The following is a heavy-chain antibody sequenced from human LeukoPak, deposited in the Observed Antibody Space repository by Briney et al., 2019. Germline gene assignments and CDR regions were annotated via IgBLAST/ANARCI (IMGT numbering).Heavy chain of an antibody. Sequence: PGGSLRLSCAASGFTFSSYAMTWVRQAPGKGLEWVSSISISGAGTFDADSVKGRFTVSRDNAKNTLFLEMNSLRDEDTAVYYCAGDYIWGRLFWGQGTLVTVSS. D-gene: IGHD3-16*01. J-gene: IGHJ4*01. V-gene: IGHV3-23*01. CDR3: AGDYIWGRLF. CDR1: GFTFSSYA. CDR2: ISISGAGT.